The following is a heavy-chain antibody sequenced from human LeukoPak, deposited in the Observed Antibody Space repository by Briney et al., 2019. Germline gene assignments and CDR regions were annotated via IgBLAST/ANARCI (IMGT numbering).Heavy chain of an antibody. CDR3: AAGDAMDY. J-gene: IGHJ4*02. CDR2: IKQDGSEI. CDR1: GFIFSNYV. Sequence: GGSLRLSCAASGFIFSNYVMGWVRQAPGKGLEWVANIKQDGSEIYYVDSVKGRFTISRDNTKNSLYLQMNSLRAEDAALYYCAAGDAMDYWGQGTLVSVSS. V-gene: IGHV3-7*01.